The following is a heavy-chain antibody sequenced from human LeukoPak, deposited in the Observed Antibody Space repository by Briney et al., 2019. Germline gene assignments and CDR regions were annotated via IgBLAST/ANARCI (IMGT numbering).Heavy chain of an antibody. V-gene: IGHV3-74*01. CDR3: GRSYYYGSGSYPLDY. CDR1: GFTFSRYW. Sequence: GGSLRLSCAASGFTFSRYWMHWVRQGPGKGLVWVSRINSDGSSTSYADSVKGRFTIPRDNAKNTLYLQMNSLRAEDTAVYYCGRSYYYGSGSYPLDYWGQGTLVTVSS. D-gene: IGHD3-10*01. J-gene: IGHJ4*02. CDR2: INSDGSST.